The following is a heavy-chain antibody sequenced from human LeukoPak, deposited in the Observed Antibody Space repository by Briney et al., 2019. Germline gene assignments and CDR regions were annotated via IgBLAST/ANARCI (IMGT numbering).Heavy chain of an antibody. Sequence: PGGSLRLSCAASGFTFSDYYMSWIRQAPGKGLEWVSYISSSGSTISYADSVKGRLTISRDNAKNSLYLQMNSLRADDTAVYYCASKGSSSHYYYYGMDVWGQGTTVTVSS. CDR2: ISSSGSTI. J-gene: IGHJ6*02. CDR3: ASKGSSSHYYYYGMDV. CDR1: GFTFSDYY. D-gene: IGHD6-6*01. V-gene: IGHV3-11*01.